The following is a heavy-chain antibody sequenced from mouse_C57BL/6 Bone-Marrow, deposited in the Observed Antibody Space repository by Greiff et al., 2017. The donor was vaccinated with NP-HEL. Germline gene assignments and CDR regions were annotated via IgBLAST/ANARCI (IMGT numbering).Heavy chain of an antibody. CDR3: ITTVVATTDYYAMDY. V-gene: IGHV1-74*01. J-gene: IGHJ4*01. CDR1: GYTFTSYW. Sequence: VQLQQPGAELVKPGASVKVSCKASGYTFTSYWMHWVKQRPGQGLEWIGRIHPSDSDTNYNQKFKGKATLTVDKSSSTAYMQLSSLTSEDSAVYYCITTVVATTDYYAMDYWGQGTSVTVSS. D-gene: IGHD1-1*01. CDR2: IHPSDSDT.